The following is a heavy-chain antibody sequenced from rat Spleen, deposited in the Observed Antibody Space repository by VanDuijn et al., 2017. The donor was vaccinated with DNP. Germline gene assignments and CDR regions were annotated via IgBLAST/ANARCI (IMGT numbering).Heavy chain of an antibody. CDR1: GFTFSNYG. CDR2: ISNTGDTT. Sequence: EVLLVESGGGLVQPGRSLKLSCAASGFTFSNYGMAWVRQAPTKGLEWVATISNTGDTTYYSDSVKGRFSLSRDNAKSTLYLQRDSLRSEDTATYYCARQWFDYRGQGTLVTVSS. V-gene: IGHV5-29*01. CDR3: ARQWFDY. J-gene: IGHJ3*01.